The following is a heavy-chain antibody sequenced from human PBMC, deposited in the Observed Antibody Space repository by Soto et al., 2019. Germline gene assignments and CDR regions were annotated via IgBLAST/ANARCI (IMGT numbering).Heavy chain of an antibody. J-gene: IGHJ4*02. CDR2: ISSSGSTI. Sequence: GGSLRLSCAASGFTFSSYEMNWVRQAPGKGLEWVSYISSSGSTIYYADSVKGRFTISRDNAKNSLYLQMNSLRAEDTAVYYCARWGVAATPGYWGQGTLVTVSS. D-gene: IGHD2-15*01. CDR1: GFTFSSYE. CDR3: ARWGVAATPGY. V-gene: IGHV3-48*03.